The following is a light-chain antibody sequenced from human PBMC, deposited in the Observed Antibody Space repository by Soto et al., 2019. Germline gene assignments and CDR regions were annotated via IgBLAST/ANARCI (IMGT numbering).Light chain of an antibody. J-gene: IGLJ2*01. Sequence: QSVLTQPPSVSGAPGQRVTISCTWNSSNIGAGYDVHRYQKRLDTAPKLMIYEVSNRPSGVSNRFSGSKSGNTASLTISGLQAEDEADYYCSSYTSSSTLAGVVFGGGTKLTVL. CDR1: SSNIGAGYD. V-gene: IGLV2-14*01. CDR3: SSYTSSSTLAGVV. CDR2: EVS.